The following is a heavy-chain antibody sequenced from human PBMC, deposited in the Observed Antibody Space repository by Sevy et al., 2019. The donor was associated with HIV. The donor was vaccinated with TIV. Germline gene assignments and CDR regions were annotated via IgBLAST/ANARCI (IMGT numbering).Heavy chain of an antibody. CDR1: GGSISGNF. CDR3: ASGSGSYYDAFHI. V-gene: IGHV4-59*01. D-gene: IGHD1-26*01. J-gene: IGHJ3*02. CDR2: IYYSGST. Sequence: SETLSLTCSVSGGSISGNFWTWIRQPPGKGLEWIGYIYYSGSTNSNSSLKSRVSISLDTSKNQFSLRLNSVTAADTAVYYCASGSGSYYDAFHIWGQGTMVTRLL.